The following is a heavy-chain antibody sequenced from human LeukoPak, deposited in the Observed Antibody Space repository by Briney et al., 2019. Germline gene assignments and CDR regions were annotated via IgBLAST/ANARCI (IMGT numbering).Heavy chain of an antibody. CDR3: ARENYASGSYGDY. J-gene: IGHJ4*02. CDR1: GFTFKNYA. CDR2: ISSSSSTI. V-gene: IGHV3-48*01. Sequence: SGGSLRLSCAASGFTFKNYAMSWVRQAPGKGLEWVSYISSSSSTIYYADSVKGRFTISRDNAKNSLYLQMNSLRAEDTAVYYCARENYASGSYGDYWGQGTLVTVSS. D-gene: IGHD3-10*01.